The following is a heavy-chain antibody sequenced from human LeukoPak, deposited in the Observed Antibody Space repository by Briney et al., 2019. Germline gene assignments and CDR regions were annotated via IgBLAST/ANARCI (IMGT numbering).Heavy chain of an antibody. CDR3: ARVSPMVRGVIDY. D-gene: IGHD3-10*01. CDR2: IYHSGST. J-gene: IGHJ4*02. Sequence: SGTLSLTCAVSGGSISSSNWWSWVRQPPGKGLEWIGEIYHSGSTNYNPSLKSRVTISVDKSKNQFSLKLSSVTAADTAAYYCARVSPMVRGVIDYWGQGTLVTVSS. V-gene: IGHV4-4*02. CDR1: GGSISSSNW.